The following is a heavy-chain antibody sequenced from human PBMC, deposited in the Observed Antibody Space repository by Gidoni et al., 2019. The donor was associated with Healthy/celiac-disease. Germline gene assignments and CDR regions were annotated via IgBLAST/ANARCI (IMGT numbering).Heavy chain of an antibody. CDR2: ISSSSSYT. J-gene: IGHJ3*02. D-gene: IGHD6-13*01. CDR3: ARLWQQLTNDAFDI. V-gene: IGHV3-11*06. Sequence: QVQLVESGGGLVKPGGSLRLSCAASGFTFSDYYMSWIRQAPGKGLEWVSYISSSSSYTNYADSVKGRFTISRDNAKNSLYLQMNSLRAEDTAVYYCARLWQQLTNDAFDIWGQGTMVTVSS. CDR1: GFTFSDYY.